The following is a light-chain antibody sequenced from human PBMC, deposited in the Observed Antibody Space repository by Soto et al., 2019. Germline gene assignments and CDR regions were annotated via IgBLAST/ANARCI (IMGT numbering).Light chain of an antibody. CDR2: DAS. CDR1: QRINNC. CDR3: HQYNSYYT. V-gene: IGKV1-5*01. Sequence: DIQMTQSPSPLPAFVGARVTITSRASQRINNCLAWYQQKPVEAPKLLIYDASSLQSGVPSRFSGSGSGTDFTLTISSLQPDDFATYYCHQYNSYYTFGQGTRLEV. J-gene: IGKJ2*01.